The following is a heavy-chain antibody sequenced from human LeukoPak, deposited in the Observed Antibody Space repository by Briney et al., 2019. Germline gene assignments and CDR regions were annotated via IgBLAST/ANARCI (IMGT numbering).Heavy chain of an antibody. D-gene: IGHD3-10*01. J-gene: IGHJ6*03. CDR3: AKGGAVSSKSITLIRGTRKYYYYMDV. Sequence: SVKVSCKASGGTFSSYAISWVRQAPGQGLEWMGGIIPIFGTANYAQKFQGRVTITADESTSTAYMELSSLRSEDTAVYYCAKGGAVSSKSITLIRGTRKYYYYMDVWGKGTTVTISS. CDR2: IIPIFGTA. CDR1: GGTFSSYA. V-gene: IGHV1-69*13.